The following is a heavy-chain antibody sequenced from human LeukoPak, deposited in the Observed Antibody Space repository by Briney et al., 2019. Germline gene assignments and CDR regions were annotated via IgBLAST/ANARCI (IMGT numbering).Heavy chain of an antibody. D-gene: IGHD2-2*01. J-gene: IGHJ6*03. V-gene: IGHV3-23*01. Sequence: GGSLRLSCAASGFTFSSYAMSWVRQAPGKGLEWVSAISGSGGSTYYADSVKGRFTISRDNSKNTLYLQMNSLRAEDTAVYYCAKAYCSSTSCYSLYYYYYMDVWGKGTTVTVSS. CDR1: GFTFSSYA. CDR2: ISGSGGST. CDR3: AKAYCSSTSCYSLYYYYYMDV.